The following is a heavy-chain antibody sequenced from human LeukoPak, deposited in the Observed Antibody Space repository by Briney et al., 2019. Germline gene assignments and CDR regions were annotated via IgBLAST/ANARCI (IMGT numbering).Heavy chain of an antibody. Sequence: GGSLRLSCRTSGFLFHVYTMTWVRQTPGKGLEWISSISHSDDSTYYADPVKGRFTISRDNSKDTVYLQMNSLRVDDTALYHCAKSYDTSTSPDHWGQGILVSVSS. CDR1: GFLFHVYT. D-gene: IGHD3-3*01. CDR3: AKSYDTSTSPDH. CDR2: ISHSDDST. J-gene: IGHJ5*02. V-gene: IGHV3-23*01.